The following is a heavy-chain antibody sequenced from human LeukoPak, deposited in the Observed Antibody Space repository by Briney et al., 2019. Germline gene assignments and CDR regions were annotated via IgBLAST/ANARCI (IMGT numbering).Heavy chain of an antibody. Sequence: GGSLRLSCAASGFTFSSYSMNWVRQAPGKGLEWVSSISSSSSYIYYADSVKGRFTISRDNAKNSLYLQMNSLRAEDTAVYYCARDSPLVWFGELLGLDYWGQGTLVTVSS. D-gene: IGHD3-10*01. J-gene: IGHJ4*02. V-gene: IGHV3-21*01. CDR1: GFTFSSYS. CDR3: ARDSPLVWFGELLGLDY. CDR2: ISSSSSYI.